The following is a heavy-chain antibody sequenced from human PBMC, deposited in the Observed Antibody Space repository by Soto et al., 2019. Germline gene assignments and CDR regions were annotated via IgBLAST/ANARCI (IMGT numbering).Heavy chain of an antibody. V-gene: IGHV4-31*03. D-gene: IGHD3-3*01. CDR1: GGSISSGGYY. CDR2: IYYSGST. J-gene: IGHJ4*02. CDR3: ARIRFLEWEQNPFDY. Sequence: QVQLQESGPGLVKPSQTLSLTCTVSGGSISSGGYYWSWIRQHPGKGLEWIGYIYYSGSTYYNPSLKSRVTISVDTSKNQFSLKLSSVTAADTAVYYCARIRFLEWEQNPFDYWGQGTLVTVSS.